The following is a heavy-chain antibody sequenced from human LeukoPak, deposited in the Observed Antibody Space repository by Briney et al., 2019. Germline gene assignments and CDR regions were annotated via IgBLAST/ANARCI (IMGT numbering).Heavy chain of an antibody. V-gene: IGHV3-21*01. Sequence: GGSLRLSCAASGFTFSSYSMNWVRQAPGKGLEWVSSISSSSSYIYYADSVKGRFTISRDNAKNSLYLQMNSLRAEDTAVYYCARVAVVGWAVDYWGQGTLVTVFS. CDR3: ARVAVVGWAVDY. CDR2: ISSSSSYI. J-gene: IGHJ4*02. D-gene: IGHD6-19*01. CDR1: GFTFSSYS.